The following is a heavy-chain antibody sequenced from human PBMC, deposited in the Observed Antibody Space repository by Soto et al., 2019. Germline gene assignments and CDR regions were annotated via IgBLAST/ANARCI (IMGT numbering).Heavy chain of an antibody. J-gene: IGHJ5*02. CDR2: IYYSGST. CDR3: ARAILLWFGESPSWFDP. Sequence: SETLSLTCTVSGGSISSGGYYWSWIRQPPGKGLDWIGYIYYSGSTYYNPSLKSRVTISVDTSKNQFSLKLSSVTAADTAVYYCARAILLWFGESPSWFDPWGQGTLVTVSS. D-gene: IGHD3-10*01. CDR1: GGSISSGGYY. V-gene: IGHV4-30-4*01.